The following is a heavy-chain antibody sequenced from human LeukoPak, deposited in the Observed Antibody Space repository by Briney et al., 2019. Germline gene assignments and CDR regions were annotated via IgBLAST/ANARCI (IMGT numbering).Heavy chain of an antibody. D-gene: IGHD3-3*01. Sequence: GGSLRLSCAASGFTFSSYWMHWVRQAPGKGLVWVSRINTDGSSTSYADSVKGRFTISRDNAKNTLYLQMNSLRAEDTAVYYCARGYYDFWSAPSGLDYWGQGTLVTVSS. J-gene: IGHJ4*02. CDR2: INTDGSST. CDR1: GFTFSSYW. CDR3: ARGYYDFWSAPSGLDY. V-gene: IGHV3-74*01.